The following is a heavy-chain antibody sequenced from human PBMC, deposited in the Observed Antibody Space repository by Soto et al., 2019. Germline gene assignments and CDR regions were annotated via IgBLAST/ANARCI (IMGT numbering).Heavy chain of an antibody. V-gene: IGHV4-39*01. J-gene: IGHJ6*02. Sequence: PSETLSLTCTVSGGSISSSSYYWGWNRQPPGKGLEWIGSIYYSGSTYYNPSLKSRVTISVDTSKNQFSLKLSSVTAADTAVYYCARLRWYYDSSGYYPGRAYYYYGMDVWGQGTTVTVSS. CDR1: GGSISSSSYY. CDR3: ARLRWYYDSSGYYPGRAYYYYGMDV. CDR2: IYYSGST. D-gene: IGHD3-22*01.